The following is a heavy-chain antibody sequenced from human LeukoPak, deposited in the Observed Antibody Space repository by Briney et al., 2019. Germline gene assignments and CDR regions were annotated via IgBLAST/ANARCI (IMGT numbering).Heavy chain of an antibody. CDR2: IFYSGST. V-gene: IGHV4-39*07. J-gene: IGHJ6*03. D-gene: IGHD3-10*01. CDR1: SGSISTSNYY. CDR3: ARDRILYYGSGQGYYYYYMDV. Sequence: SETLSLTCTVSSGSISTSNYYWGWVRQPPGKALEWIGNIFYSGSTYYSPSLKSRVTISLDTSRNQFSLKLSSVTAADTAVYYCARDRILYYGSGQGYYYYYMDVWGKGTTVTISS.